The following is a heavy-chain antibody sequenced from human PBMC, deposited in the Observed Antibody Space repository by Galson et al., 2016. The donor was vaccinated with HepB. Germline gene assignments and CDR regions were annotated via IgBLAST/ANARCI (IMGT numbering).Heavy chain of an antibody. CDR3: ARKSMSRVTTGWEFDY. D-gene: IGHD4-17*01. V-gene: IGHV4-59*12. CDR1: GASITSYS. Sequence: SETLSLTCTVSGASITSYSWSWIRQPPGKGLEWIGYISNSGSTNYSPSLKSRVTLSVDTSKNQFSLKLNSLTAADTAVYYCARKSMSRVTTGWEFDYWGQGTLVTVSS. J-gene: IGHJ4*02. CDR2: ISNSGST.